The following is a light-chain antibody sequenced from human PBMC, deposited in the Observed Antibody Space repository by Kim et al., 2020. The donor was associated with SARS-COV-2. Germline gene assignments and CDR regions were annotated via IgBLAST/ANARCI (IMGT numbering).Light chain of an antibody. J-gene: IGLJ3*02. V-gene: IGLV2-8*01. CDR2: EVN. CDR1: SSDVGSYDY. CDR3: SSYAGNSNLM. Sequence: GQSDTIPCSGTSSDVGSYDYVYCYKQRPGEAPRLIIYEVNQRPAGVPARFSGSKSGNTASLTVSSLQADDEADYYCSSYAGNSNLMFGGGTKLTVL.